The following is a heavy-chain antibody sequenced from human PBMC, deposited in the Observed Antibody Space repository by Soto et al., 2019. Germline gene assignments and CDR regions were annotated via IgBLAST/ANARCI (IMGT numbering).Heavy chain of an antibody. CDR2: IIPICGTA. CDR3: AGPEPLYCGGDCYTLDV. V-gene: IGHV1-69*13. Sequence: GASVKVSCKASGYTFTGYYMHWVRQAPGQGLEWMGGIIPICGTANYAQKFQGRVTITADESTSTAYMELSSLRSEDTAVYYCAGPEPLYCGGDCYTLDVWGQGTTVTVSS. CDR1: GYTFTGYY. J-gene: IGHJ6*02. D-gene: IGHD2-21*02.